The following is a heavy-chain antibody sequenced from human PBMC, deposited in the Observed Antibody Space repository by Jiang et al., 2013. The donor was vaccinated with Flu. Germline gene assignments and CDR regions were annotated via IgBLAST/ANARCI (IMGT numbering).Heavy chain of an antibody. CDR2: IYYSGST. V-gene: IGHV4-59*01. CDR1: GGSISSYY. Sequence: LLKPSETLSLTCTASGGSISSYYWSWIRQPPGKGLEWIGYIYYSGSTNYNPSLKSRVTISVDTSKNQFSLKLSSVTAADTAVYYCARGAPYYYDSSGYRAFYWYFDLWGRGTLVTVSS. J-gene: IGHJ2*01. D-gene: IGHD3-22*01. CDR3: ARGAPYYYDSSGYRAFYWYFDL.